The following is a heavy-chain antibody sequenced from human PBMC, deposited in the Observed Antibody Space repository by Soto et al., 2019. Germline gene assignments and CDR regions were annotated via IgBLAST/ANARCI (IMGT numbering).Heavy chain of an antibody. CDR1: GGSISSSGYY. V-gene: IGHV4-39*01. CDR2: IYYSGST. CDR3: ARHGLQQLLFDY. D-gene: IGHD6-13*01. Sequence: SETLSLTCTVSGGSISSSGYYWGCIRQHPGKGQEWIGSIYYSGSTYYNPSLKSRVTIPVDTAKNQFSLKLSSVSASVMSVYYCARHGLQQLLFDYWGQGTLVTVSS. J-gene: IGHJ4*02.